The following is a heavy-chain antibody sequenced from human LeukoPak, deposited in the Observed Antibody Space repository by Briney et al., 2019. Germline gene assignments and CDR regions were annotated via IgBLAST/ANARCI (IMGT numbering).Heavy chain of an antibody. CDR1: GFTFTKYA. V-gene: IGHV3-30*03. J-gene: IGHJ4*02. CDR2: ISKDGSNE. CDR3: ATYADYGGSWPLDY. D-gene: IGHD4-23*01. Sequence: GGSLRLSCAASGFTFTKYAMHWVRQAPGKGLEWVALISKDGSNEDYVDSVNGRFTISRDNSKNTLFLQMTTLRGEDTAVYYCATYADYGGSWPLDYWGQGTLVIVSS.